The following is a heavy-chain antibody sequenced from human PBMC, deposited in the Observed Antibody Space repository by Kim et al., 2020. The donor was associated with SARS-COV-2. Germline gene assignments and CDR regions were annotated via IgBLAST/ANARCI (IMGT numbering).Heavy chain of an antibody. CDR3: ETGKDAFDI. J-gene: IGHJ3*02. CDR1: GFTFSSYG. CDR2: ISFDGSNK. Sequence: GGSLRLSCAASGFTFSSYGMHWVRQAPGKGLEWVAVISFDGSNKYYADSVKGRFTISRDNSKNTLYLQMNSLRAEDTAVYYCETGKDAFDIWGQGTMVTVSS. V-gene: IGHV3-30*03. D-gene: IGHD1-1*01.